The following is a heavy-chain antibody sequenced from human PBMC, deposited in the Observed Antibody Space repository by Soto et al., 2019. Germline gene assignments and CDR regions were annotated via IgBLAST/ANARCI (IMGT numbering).Heavy chain of an antibody. CDR3: ARGHGDYTYYFDY. CDR2: IYHSGST. Sequence: SETLSLTCAVSGGSISSGGYSWSWIRQPPGKGLEWIGYIYHSGSTYYNPSLKSRVTISVDRSKNQFSLKLSSVTAADTAVYYCARGHGDYTYYFDYWGQGTLVTVSS. J-gene: IGHJ4*02. V-gene: IGHV4-30-2*01. D-gene: IGHD4-17*01. CDR1: GGSISSGGYS.